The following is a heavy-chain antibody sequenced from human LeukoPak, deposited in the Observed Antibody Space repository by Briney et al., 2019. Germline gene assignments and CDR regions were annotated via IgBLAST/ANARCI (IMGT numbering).Heavy chain of an antibody. CDR2: IKQDGSEK. CDR1: GFTFSNYW. CDR3: ARNGAPVVTAITPYYYYMDV. V-gene: IGHV3-7*01. J-gene: IGHJ6*03. Sequence: AGGSLRLSCAASGFTFSNYWMSWVRQAPGKGLEWVGNIKQDGSEKYYVDSVKGRFTISRDNARNSLYLQMNSLRAEDTAVYYCARNGAPVVTAITPYYYYMDVWGKGTTVTVSS. D-gene: IGHD2-21*02.